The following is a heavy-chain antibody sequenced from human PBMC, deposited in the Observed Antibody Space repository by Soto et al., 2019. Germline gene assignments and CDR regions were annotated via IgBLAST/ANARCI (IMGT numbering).Heavy chain of an antibody. Sequence: EVQLLESGGGLVQPGGSLRLSCAASGFTFTTYAMSWVRQAPGKGLEWVSAISGSAGSTYYADSVKGRFTISRDNSKTTLYLQTNSLRAEDTAVYYCTKNWDTTFSSSSLWGQGTLGSVSS. CDR1: GFTFTTYA. CDR2: ISGSAGST. J-gene: IGHJ4*02. D-gene: IGHD6-6*01. V-gene: IGHV3-23*01. CDR3: TKNWDTTFSSSSL.